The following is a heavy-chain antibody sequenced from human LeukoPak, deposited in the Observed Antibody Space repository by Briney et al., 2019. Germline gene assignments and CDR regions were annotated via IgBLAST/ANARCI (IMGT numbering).Heavy chain of an antibody. CDR2: INPTSGGT. V-gene: IGHV1-2*02. D-gene: IGHD3-22*01. Sequence: ASVNLPCKACGYTFTGYYMLWVRQAPAKALEGGGGINPTSGGTNDAQKFQGRGTMTRNTSISTAYMELSRLRSDDTAVYYCARSRGALIEDFDYWGQGTLVTVSS. J-gene: IGHJ4*02. CDR1: GYTFTGYY. CDR3: ARSRGALIEDFDY.